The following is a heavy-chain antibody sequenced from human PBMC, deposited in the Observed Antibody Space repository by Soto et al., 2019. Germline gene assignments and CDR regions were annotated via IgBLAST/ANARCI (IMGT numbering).Heavy chain of an antibody. Sequence: PGGSLGLSCAASGFTFSDYSMTWVRQAPGKGLELLSYISTTSTTIYYADSVKGRFTISRDNAKNSLYLQMNSLRDEDTAVYYCVRFKSRDRSGYYPLENWFDPWGQGTLVTGSS. J-gene: IGHJ5*02. V-gene: IGHV3-48*02. CDR1: GFTFSDYS. CDR3: VRFKSRDRSGYYPLENWFDP. CDR2: ISTTSTTI. D-gene: IGHD3-22*01.